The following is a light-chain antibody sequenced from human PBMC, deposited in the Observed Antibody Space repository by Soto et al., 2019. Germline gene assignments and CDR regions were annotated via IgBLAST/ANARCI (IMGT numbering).Light chain of an antibody. CDR3: QQYSDSPRT. CDR2: GAS. V-gene: IGKV3-15*01. J-gene: IGKJ1*01. CDR1: QSVSTC. Sequence: VLTQSPATLSVSPGERVTLSCRASQSVSTCFACYQHKPGRSPSLLMYGASNRATGVPDRFSGSGSGTDFTLTITSLQSEDLAVYYCQQYSDSPRTFGQGTKLEIK.